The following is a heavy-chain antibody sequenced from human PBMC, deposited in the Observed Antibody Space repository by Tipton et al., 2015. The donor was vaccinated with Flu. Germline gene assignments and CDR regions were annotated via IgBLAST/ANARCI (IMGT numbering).Heavy chain of an antibody. Sequence: TLSLTCTVSGGSISSYYWSWIRQPAGKGLEWIGRIYTSGSTNYNPSLKSRVTMSVDTSKNQFSLKLSSVTAADTAVYYCARTYYDFWGNWFDPWGQGTLVTVSS. D-gene: IGHD3-3*01. CDR1: GGSISSYY. V-gene: IGHV4-4*07. CDR3: ARTYYDFWGNWFDP. J-gene: IGHJ5*02. CDR2: IYTSGST.